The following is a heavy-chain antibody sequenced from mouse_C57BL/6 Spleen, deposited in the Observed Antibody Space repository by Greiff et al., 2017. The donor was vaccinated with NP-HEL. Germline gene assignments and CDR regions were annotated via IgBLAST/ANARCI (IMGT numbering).Heavy chain of an antibody. CDR3: ARSPFTTVDWFAY. CDR2: IHPNSGST. CDR1: GYTFTSHW. D-gene: IGHD1-1*01. J-gene: IGHJ3*01. V-gene: IGHV1-64*01. Sequence: VQLQQPGAELVKPGASVKLSCKASGYTFTSHWMHWVKQRPGQGLEWIGMIHPNSGSTNYNEKFKSKATLTVDKSSSTAYMQLSSLTSEDSAVYYCARSPFTTVDWFAYWGQGTLVTVSA.